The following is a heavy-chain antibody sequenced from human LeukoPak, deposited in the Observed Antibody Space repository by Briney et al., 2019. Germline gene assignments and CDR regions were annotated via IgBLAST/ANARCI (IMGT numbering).Heavy chain of an antibody. J-gene: IGHJ3*02. CDR1: GGSISSSSYY. D-gene: IGHD3-22*01. Sequence: SETLSLTCTVSGGSISSSSYYWGWIRQPPGKGLEWIGRIYYSGSTYYNPSLKSRVTISVDTSKNQFSLKLSSVTAADTAVYYSARGSEYYYDSSGYYTRNGAFDIWGQGTMVTVSS. CDR3: ARGSEYYYDSSGYYTRNGAFDI. CDR2: IYYSGST. V-gene: IGHV4-39*07.